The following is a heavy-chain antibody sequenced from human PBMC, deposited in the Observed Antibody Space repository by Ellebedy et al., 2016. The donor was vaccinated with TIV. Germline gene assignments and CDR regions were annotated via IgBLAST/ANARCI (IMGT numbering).Heavy chain of an antibody. CDR3: TTQMWDSNY. CDR1: GFTFSIYA. J-gene: IGHJ4*02. Sequence: GESLKISCAASGFTFSIYAMGWVRQAPGKGLEWVSAISTTGNTHYAESVRGRFTISRDNSKNTLYMQMNSLRVEDTATYYCTTQMWDSNYWGQGTVVTVSS. D-gene: IGHD1-26*01. CDR2: ISTTGNT. V-gene: IGHV3-23*01.